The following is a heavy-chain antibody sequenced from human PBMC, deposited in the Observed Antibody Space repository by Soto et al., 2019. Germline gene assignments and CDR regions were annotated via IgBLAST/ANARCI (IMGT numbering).Heavy chain of an antibody. J-gene: IGHJ4*02. D-gene: IGHD6-6*01. CDR1: GFTFSSYG. CDR3: ARDPVSGRPPVGLAFDY. V-gene: IGHV3-33*01. CDR2: IWYDGSNK. Sequence: GGSLRLSCAASGFTFSSYGMHWVRQAPGKGLEWVAVIWYDGSNKYYADSVKGRFTISRDNSKNTLYLQMNSLRAEDTAVYYCARDPVSGRPPVGLAFDYWGQGTLVTVSS.